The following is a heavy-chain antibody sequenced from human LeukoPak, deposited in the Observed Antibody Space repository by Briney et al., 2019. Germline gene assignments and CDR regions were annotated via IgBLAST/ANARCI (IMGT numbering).Heavy chain of an antibody. J-gene: IGHJ4*02. CDR2: ISTRSTYI. D-gene: IGHD1-26*01. V-gene: IGHV3-21*04. Sequence: PGGSLRLSCAASGFTFSNYNMNWVRQAPGKGLEWVSCISTRSTYIYYADSVKGRFTISRDNSKNTLYLQMNSLRAEDTAVYYCAKRERVGTTIGHWGQGTLVTVSS. CDR3: AKRERVGTTIGH. CDR1: GFTFSNYN.